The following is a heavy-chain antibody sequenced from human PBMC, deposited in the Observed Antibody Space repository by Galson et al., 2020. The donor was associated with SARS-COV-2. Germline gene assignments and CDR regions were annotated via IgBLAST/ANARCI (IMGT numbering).Heavy chain of an antibody. J-gene: IGHJ4*02. Sequence: ASETLSLTCTVSGGSISSGGYYWSWIRQHPGKGLEWIGYIYYSGSTYYNPSLKSRVTISVDTSKNQFSLKLSSVTAADTAVYYCARSDSSGYAFDYWGQGTLVTVSS. V-gene: IGHV4-31*03. D-gene: IGHD3-22*01. CDR1: GGSISSGGYY. CDR3: ARSDSSGYAFDY. CDR2: IYYSGST.